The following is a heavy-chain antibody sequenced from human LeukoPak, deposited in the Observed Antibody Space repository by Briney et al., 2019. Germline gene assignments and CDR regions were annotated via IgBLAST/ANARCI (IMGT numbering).Heavy chain of an antibody. J-gene: IGHJ6*03. D-gene: IGHD3-22*01. Sequence: SETLSLTCTVSGGSISSYYWSWIRQPPGKGLEWIGYIYYSGSTNYNPSLKSRVTISVDTSKNRFSLKLSSVTAADTAVYYCARSNYYDSSGYLYYYFYYMGVWGKGTTVTVSS. CDR1: GGSISSYY. V-gene: IGHV4-59*01. CDR2: IYYSGST. CDR3: ARSNYYDSSGYLYYYFYYMGV.